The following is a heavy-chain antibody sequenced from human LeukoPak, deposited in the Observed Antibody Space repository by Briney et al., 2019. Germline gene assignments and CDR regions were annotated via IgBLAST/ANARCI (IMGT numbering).Heavy chain of an antibody. CDR1: GFTFSSYW. D-gene: IGHD3-22*01. CDR2: INSDGSST. CDR3: ARGGGRGDYNERYYFDY. J-gene: IGHJ4*02. V-gene: IGHV3-74*01. Sequence: GGSLRLSCAASGFTFSSYWMHWVRQAPGKGLAWVSRINSDGSSTSYADSVKGRFTISRDNAKSSLHLQMNSLRAEDTAVYYCARGGGRGDYNERYYFDYWGQGTLVTVSS.